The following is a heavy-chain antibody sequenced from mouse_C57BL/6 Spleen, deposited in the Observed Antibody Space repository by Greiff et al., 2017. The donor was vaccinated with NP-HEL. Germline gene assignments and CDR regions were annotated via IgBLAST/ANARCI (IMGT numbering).Heavy chain of an antibody. CDR2: IRLKSDNYAT. Sequence: EVKLEESGGGLVQPGGSMKLSCVASGFTFSNYWMNWVRQSPEKGLEWVAQIRLKSDNYATHYAESVKGRFTISRDDSKSSVYLQMNNLRAEDTGIYYCTPFYYGSSYWYFDVWGTGTTVTVSS. J-gene: IGHJ1*03. V-gene: IGHV6-3*01. CDR1: GFTFSNYW. D-gene: IGHD1-1*01. CDR3: TPFYYGSSYWYFDV.